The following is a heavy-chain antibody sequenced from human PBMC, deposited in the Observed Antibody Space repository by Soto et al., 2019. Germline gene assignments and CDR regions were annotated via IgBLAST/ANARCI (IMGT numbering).Heavy chain of an antibody. CDR2: IIPILCIA. D-gene: IGHD2-2*01. CDR3: ASHCSSTSCSTY. J-gene: IGHJ4*02. Sequence: EASVKVSCKASGGTFSSYTISWVRQAPGQGLEWMGRIIPILCIANYAQKFQGRVTITADKSTSTAYMELSSLRSEDTAVYYCASHCSSTSCSTYWGQGTLVTVSS. CDR1: GGTFSSYT. V-gene: IGHV1-69*02.